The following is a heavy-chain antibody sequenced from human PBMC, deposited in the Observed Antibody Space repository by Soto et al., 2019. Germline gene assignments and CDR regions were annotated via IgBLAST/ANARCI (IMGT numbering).Heavy chain of an antibody. CDR2: INPNGGGT. CDR3: ARDSKAIFGVVGYYYGMDV. D-gene: IGHD3-3*01. CDR1: GYTFTGYY. V-gene: IGHV1-2*02. J-gene: IGHJ6*02. Sequence: GASVQVSCKASGYTFTGYYMHWVRQAPGQGLEWMGWINPNGGGTNYAQKFQGRVTMTRDTSISTAYMELSRLRSDDTAVYYCARDSKAIFGVVGYYYGMDVWGQGTTVTVSS.